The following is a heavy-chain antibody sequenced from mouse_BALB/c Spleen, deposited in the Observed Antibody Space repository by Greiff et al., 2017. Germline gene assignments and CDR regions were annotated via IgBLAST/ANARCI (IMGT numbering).Heavy chain of an antibody. CDR1: GFTFSSYA. CDR2: ISSGGSYT. J-gene: IGHJ2*01. Sequence: EVKVVESGGGLVKPGGSLKLSCAASGFTFSSYAMSWVRQSPEKRLEWVAEISSGGSYTYYPDTVTGRFTISRDNAKNTLYLEMSSLRSEDTAMYYCARAYYGSSVHYFDYWGQGTTLTVSS. D-gene: IGHD1-1*01. V-gene: IGHV5-9-4*01. CDR3: ARAYYGSSVHYFDY.